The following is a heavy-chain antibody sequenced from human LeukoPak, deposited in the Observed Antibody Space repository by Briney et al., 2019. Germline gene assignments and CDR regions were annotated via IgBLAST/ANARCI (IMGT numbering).Heavy chain of an antibody. J-gene: IGHJ4*02. CDR2: ISENGGRA. Sequence: PGGSLRLSCAASGFTFSSYVMSWVRQAPGKGLEWVSGISENGGRAYYADSVKGRFTISRDNSENTLYLQMDSLRAEDTAVYYCAKGLCYPGYYFDYWGQGTLVTVSS. CDR3: AKGLCYPGYYFDY. D-gene: IGHD5-18*01. CDR1: GFTFSSYV. V-gene: IGHV3-23*01.